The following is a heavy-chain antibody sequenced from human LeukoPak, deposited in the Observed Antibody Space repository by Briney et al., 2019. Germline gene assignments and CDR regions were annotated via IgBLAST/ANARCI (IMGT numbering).Heavy chain of an antibody. CDR3: TRASRFRSPGMFDY. CDR2: VTSDGGDQ. V-gene: IGHV3-30*03. CDR1: GFPFSGYG. Sequence: GRSLRLSCAASGFPFSGYGMHWVRQAPGKGLEWVAGVTSDGGDQYSADSVKGRFTVSRDTSQNTSYLQMTSLTAEDTAVYYCTRASRFRSPGMFDYWGQGTLVTVSS. J-gene: IGHJ4*02. D-gene: IGHD3-10*02.